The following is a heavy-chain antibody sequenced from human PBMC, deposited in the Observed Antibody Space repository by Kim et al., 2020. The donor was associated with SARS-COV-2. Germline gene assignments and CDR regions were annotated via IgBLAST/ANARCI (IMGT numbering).Heavy chain of an antibody. CDR3: ASVLRSDWYLSYFDF. V-gene: IGHV4-39*01. D-gene: IGHD6-19*01. CDR1: GGSISSSYYY. CDR2: IYYSGTT. J-gene: IGHJ4*02. Sequence: SETLSLICNVSGGSISSSYYYWGWIRQPPGKGLEWVGSIYYSGTTYYNPSLKSRVTISVDRSKNQFSLKLSSVTAADTAVYYCASVLRSDWYLSYFDFWGQGILVTVSS.